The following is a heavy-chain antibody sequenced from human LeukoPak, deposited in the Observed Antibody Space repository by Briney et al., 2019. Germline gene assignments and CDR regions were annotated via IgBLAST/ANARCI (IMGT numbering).Heavy chain of an antibody. CDR3: THFDY. CDR2: FHTEDHER. Sequence: GSVKVSCKVSGYTLAELRMHWVRQAPGKGLEWMGGFHTEDHERVYAQRFQGRIILTEDNSTDTTYMELSGLTSEDTAIYFCTHFDYWGQGTPITVSS. V-gene: IGHV1-24*01. CDR1: GYTLAELR. J-gene: IGHJ4*02.